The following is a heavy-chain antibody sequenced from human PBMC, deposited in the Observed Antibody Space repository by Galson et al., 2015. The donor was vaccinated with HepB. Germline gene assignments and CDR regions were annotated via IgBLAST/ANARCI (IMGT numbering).Heavy chain of an antibody. CDR2: IYYSGST. V-gene: IGHV4-61*01. J-gene: IGHJ6*02. D-gene: IGHD1-26*01. Sequence: ETLSLTCTVSVGSVSSATYSWNWIRQPPGKGLEWIGYIYYSGSTNYNPSLKSRVTISVDTSKNQFSLKLSSVTAADTAVYYCARMSGDFYYGMDVWGQGTTVTVSS. CDR3: ARMSGDFYYGMDV. CDR1: VGSVSSATYS.